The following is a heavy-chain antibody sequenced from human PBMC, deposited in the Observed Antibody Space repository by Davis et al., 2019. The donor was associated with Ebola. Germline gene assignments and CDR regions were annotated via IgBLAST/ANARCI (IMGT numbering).Heavy chain of an antibody. CDR3: ARGGSYNRMQDY. CDR2: INPNSGGT. D-gene: IGHD1-26*01. J-gene: IGHJ4*02. Sequence: ASVKVSCKASGYTFTGYYMHWVRQAPGQGLEWMGWINPNSGGTNYAQKLQGRVTMTTDTSTSTAYMELRSLRSDDTAVYYCARGGSYNRMQDYWGQGTLVTVSS. V-gene: IGHV1-2*02. CDR1: GYTFTGYY.